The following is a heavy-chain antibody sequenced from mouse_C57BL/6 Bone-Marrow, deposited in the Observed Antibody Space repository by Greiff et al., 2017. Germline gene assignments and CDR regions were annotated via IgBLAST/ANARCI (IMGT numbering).Heavy chain of an antibody. V-gene: IGHV1-4*01. CDR3: ARWGYDYGGTDYYAMGY. D-gene: IGHD2-4*01. CDR1: GYTFTSYT. Sequence: VMLVESGAELARPGASVKMSCKASGYTFTSYTMHWVKQRPGQGLEWIGYINPSSGYTKYNQKFKDKATLTADKSSSTAYMQLSSLTSEGSAVYYCARWGYDYGGTDYYAMGYWGQGTSVTVSS. J-gene: IGHJ4*01. CDR2: INPSSGYT.